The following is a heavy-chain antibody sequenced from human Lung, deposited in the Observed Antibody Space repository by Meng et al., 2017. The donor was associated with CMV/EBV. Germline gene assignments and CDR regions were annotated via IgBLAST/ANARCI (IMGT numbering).Heavy chain of an antibody. D-gene: IGHD3-9*01. J-gene: IGHJ3*02. CDR2: VGGCDGDT. V-gene: IGHV1-18*01. CDR3: ARDWECLDRSDVFDI. Sequence: ASXXVSXKASGYTFSRYGISWVRQAPGQGLEWLGWVGGCDGDTNYALEFRGRVTMTTDTVTNTAYMELRSLTSDDTAVYYCARDWECLDRSDVFDIWGQGKXV. CDR1: GYTFSRYG.